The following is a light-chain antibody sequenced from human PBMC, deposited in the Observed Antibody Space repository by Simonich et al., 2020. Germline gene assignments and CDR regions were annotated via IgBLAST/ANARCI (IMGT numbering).Light chain of an antibody. CDR2: DNN. CDR3: GTWDSSLSAGV. J-gene: IGLJ2*01. V-gene: IGLV1-51*01. Sequence: QSVLTQPPSVSAAPGQKVTISCSGSSSNIGNNYVSWYQQLPGTAPTLLIYDNNKRPAGIPARVAGSKSGTSATLGITGLQTGDEADYYCGTWDSSLSAGVFGGGTKLTVL. CDR1: SSNIGNNY.